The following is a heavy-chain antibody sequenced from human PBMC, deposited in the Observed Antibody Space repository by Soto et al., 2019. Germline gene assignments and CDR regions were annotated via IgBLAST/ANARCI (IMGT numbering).Heavy chain of an antibody. J-gene: IGHJ6*02. V-gene: IGHV3-33*01. Sequence: PGGSLRLSCAASGFTFSSYGMHWVRQAPGKGLEWVAVIWYDGSNKYYADSVKGRFTISRDNSKNTLYLQMNSLRAEDTAVYYCARDIAPYSSGWYGGHYYYYGMDVWGQGTTVTVSS. CDR3: ARDIAPYSSGWYGGHYYYYGMDV. D-gene: IGHD6-19*01. CDR1: GFTFSSYG. CDR2: IWYDGSNK.